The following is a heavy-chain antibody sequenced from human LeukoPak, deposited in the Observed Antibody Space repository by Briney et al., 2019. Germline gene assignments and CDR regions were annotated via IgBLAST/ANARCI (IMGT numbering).Heavy chain of an antibody. Sequence: PGGSLRLSCAASGFTFDDYGMSWVRQAPGKGLEWVSGINRNGGSTGYADSVKGRFTISRDNAKNSLYPQMNSLRAEDTALYYCARVNLYSGSWYKSLDYYYYYMYLWGKGTTVTVSS. CDR2: INRNGGST. CDR3: ARVNLYSGSWYKSLDYYYYYMYL. D-gene: IGHD6-13*01. CDR1: GFTFDDYG. V-gene: IGHV3-20*04. J-gene: IGHJ6*03.